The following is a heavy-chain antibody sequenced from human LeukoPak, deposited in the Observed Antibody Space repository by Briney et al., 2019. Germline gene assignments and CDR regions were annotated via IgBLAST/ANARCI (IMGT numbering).Heavy chain of an antibody. CDR3: ARHGNWEPFDY. CDR1: GASIRSSDYY. Sequence: SETLSLTCVLSGASIRSSDYYWAWIRQPPGKGLEWIGTVYYSGSTYYNPSLQSRVTISVDTSKNSFSLNVTSLTAADTALYYYARHGNWEPFDYWGQGRLVTVSS. D-gene: IGHD1-1*01. V-gene: IGHV4-39*01. J-gene: IGHJ4*02. CDR2: VYYSGST.